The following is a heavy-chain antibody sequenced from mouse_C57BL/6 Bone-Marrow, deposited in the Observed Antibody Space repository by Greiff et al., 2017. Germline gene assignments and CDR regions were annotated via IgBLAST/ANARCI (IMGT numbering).Heavy chain of an antibody. D-gene: IGHD3-1*01. Sequence: EVMLVESGEGLVKPGGSLKLSCAASGFTFSSYAMSWVRQTPEKRLEWVAYISSGGDYIYYADTVKGRFTISRDNARNTLYLQMSSLTSEDTAMYYCTRYRGLQRDWYFDVWGTGTTVTVSS. V-gene: IGHV5-9-1*02. CDR1: GFTFSSYA. CDR2: ISSGGDYI. J-gene: IGHJ1*03. CDR3: TRYRGLQRDWYFDV.